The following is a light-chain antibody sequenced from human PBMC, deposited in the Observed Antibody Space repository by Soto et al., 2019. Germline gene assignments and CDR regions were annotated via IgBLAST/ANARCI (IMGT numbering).Light chain of an antibody. V-gene: IGLV2-8*01. J-gene: IGLJ2*01. Sequence: QSALTQPPSASGSPGQSVTISCTGTSSDVGGYDYVSWYQQHPGKAPKLMIYEVSKRPSGVPDRLSGSKSGNTASLTVSGLQVEDEADYYCASYTGSDTLVFGGGTKVTVL. CDR2: EVS. CDR1: SSDVGGYDY. CDR3: ASYTGSDTLV.